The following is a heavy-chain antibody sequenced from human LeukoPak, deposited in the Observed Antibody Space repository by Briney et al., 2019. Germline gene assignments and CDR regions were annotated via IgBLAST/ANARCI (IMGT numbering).Heavy chain of an antibody. CDR3: ARTTDVLLWFGELEYYFDY. J-gene: IGHJ4*02. D-gene: IGHD3-10*01. Sequence: GGSLRLSCAASGFTFSSYGMHWVRQAPGKGLEWEAVMWYDGSNKYYADSVKGRFTISRDNSKNTLYLQMNSLRAEDTAVYYCARTTDVLLWFGELEYYFDYWGQGTLVTVSS. CDR2: MWYDGSNK. CDR1: GFTFSSYG. V-gene: IGHV3-33*01.